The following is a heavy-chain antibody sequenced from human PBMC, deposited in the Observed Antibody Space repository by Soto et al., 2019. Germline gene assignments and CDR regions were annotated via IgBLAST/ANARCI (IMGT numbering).Heavy chain of an antibody. Sequence: EVQLVESGGGLVQPGGSLRLSCAASGFSFSNYNMNWVRQAPGKGLEWISYISSSGNTIYYADSVKGRFTISRDNAKNSLHLQMNSLRDEDTAVYYCVRRVGGTSDDYWGQGTLVTAAS. CDR1: GFSFSNYN. CDR2: ISSSGNTI. CDR3: VRRVGGTSDDY. J-gene: IGHJ4*02. D-gene: IGHD6-19*01. V-gene: IGHV3-48*02.